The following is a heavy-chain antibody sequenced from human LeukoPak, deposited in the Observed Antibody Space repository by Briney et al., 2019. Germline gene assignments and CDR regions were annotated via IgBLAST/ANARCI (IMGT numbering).Heavy chain of an antibody. CDR2: FNPYSGAS. Sequence: ASVKVSCKASGYTFTDYYMHWVRQAPGQGLVWVGSFNPYSGASKYAQKLQGRVTMTGDTSISTAYLQLGRVIGDDTAVYYCAKNGDYGYAMDVWGQGTTVTVSS. D-gene: IGHD4-17*01. CDR3: AKNGDYGYAMDV. J-gene: IGHJ6*02. V-gene: IGHV1-2*02. CDR1: GYTFTDYY.